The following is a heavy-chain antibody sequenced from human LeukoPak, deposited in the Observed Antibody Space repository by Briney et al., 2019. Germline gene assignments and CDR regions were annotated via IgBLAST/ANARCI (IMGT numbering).Heavy chain of an antibody. CDR1: GYTFTGYY. Sequence: ASVKVSCKASGYTFTGYYMHWVRQAPGQGLEWMGWINPNSGGTSYAQKFQGRVTMTRDTSISTAYMELSRLRSDDTAVYYCANTGYSSSWPFYWGQGTLVTVSS. D-gene: IGHD6-13*01. V-gene: IGHV1-2*02. J-gene: IGHJ4*02. CDR2: INPNSGGT. CDR3: ANTGYSSSWPFY.